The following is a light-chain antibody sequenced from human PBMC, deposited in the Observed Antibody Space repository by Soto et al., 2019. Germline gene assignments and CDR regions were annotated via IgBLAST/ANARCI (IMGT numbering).Light chain of an antibody. J-gene: IGLJ1*01. CDR2: DDS. V-gene: IGLV3-21*02. CDR1: NVGSKS. CDR3: QVWDTTSDQGV. Sequence: SYELTQPHSVSVATAQTATVTCGGNNVGSKSVHWYQQKPGQAPVLVVYDDSDRPSGIPERFSGSNSGNTATLTISRVEAGDEADYYCQVWDTTSDQGVFGTGTKVTV.